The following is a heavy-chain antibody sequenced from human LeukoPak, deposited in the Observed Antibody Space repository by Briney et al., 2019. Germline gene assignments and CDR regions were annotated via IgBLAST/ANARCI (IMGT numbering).Heavy chain of an antibody. CDR2: ITNSGNSK. CDR1: EFTFSSYS. CDR3: AKGSSTVTSRAAFDN. V-gene: IGHV3-48*01. J-gene: IGHJ3*02. D-gene: IGHD4-17*01. Sequence: PGGSLRLSCAASEFTFSSYSMNWVRQAPGKGLEWVSYITNSGNSKSYADSVKGRFTISRDNTKNSLYLQMNGLRAEDTAVYYCAKGSSTVTSRAAFDNWGQGTMVTVSS.